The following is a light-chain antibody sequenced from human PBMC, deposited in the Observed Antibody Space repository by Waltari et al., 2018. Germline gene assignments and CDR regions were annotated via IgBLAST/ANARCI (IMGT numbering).Light chain of an antibody. J-gene: IGLJ2*01. CDR3: QAWDSNRYVI. CDR1: QLGHKY. Sequence: SYELTQSPSLSVSPGQTASITCSVDQLGHKYISWFQQKPGQSPVLLIFQDNMRPSGIPERFSGPNSGNTATLTISGTQAVDEADYYCQAWDSNRYVIVGGGTKLTVL. V-gene: IGLV3-1*01. CDR2: QDN.